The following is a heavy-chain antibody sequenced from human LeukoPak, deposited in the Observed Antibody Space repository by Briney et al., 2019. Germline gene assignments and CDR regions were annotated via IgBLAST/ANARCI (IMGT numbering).Heavy chain of an antibody. CDR3: ARALGEYQLLRNYYYYMDV. CDR1: GGTFSSYA. D-gene: IGHD2-2*01. V-gene: IGHV1-69*13. CDR2: IIPIFGTA. Sequence: ASVKVSCKASGGTFSSYAIGWVRQAPGQGLEWMGGIIPIFGTANYAQKFQGRVTITADESTSTAYMELSSLRSEDTAVYYCARALGEYQLLRNYYYYMDVWGKGTTVTVSS. J-gene: IGHJ6*03.